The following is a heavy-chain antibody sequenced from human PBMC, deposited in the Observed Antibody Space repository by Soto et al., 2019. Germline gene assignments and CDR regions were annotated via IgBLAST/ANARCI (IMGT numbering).Heavy chain of an antibody. CDR2: IHHSGST. J-gene: IGHJ4*02. Sequence: QVHLQESGPGLVKPSGTLSLTCAVSGDSIISSNWWSWVRQSPGKGLEWIGEIHHSGSTKYNPTLKTRXTXSXXKSRNQFFLQLTSVTATDTAVYFCARGETQQPRDYWGQGTLVTVSS. CDR3: ARGETQQPRDY. D-gene: IGHD1-1*01. V-gene: IGHV4-4*02. CDR1: GDSIISSNW.